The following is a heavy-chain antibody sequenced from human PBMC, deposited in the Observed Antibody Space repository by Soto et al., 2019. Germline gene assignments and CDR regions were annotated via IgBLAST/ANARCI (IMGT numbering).Heavy chain of an antibody. CDR1: GFTFSSYA. D-gene: IGHD6-6*01. V-gene: IGHV3-23*01. CDR3: AKEETSSSPPYYYYYGMDV. Sequence: GGSLRLSCAASGFTFSSYAMSWVRQAPGKGLEWVSAISGSGGSTYYADSVKGRFTISRDNSKNTLYLQMNSLRAEDTAVYYCAKEETSSSPPYYYYYGMDVWGQGTTVTV. J-gene: IGHJ6*02. CDR2: ISGSGGST.